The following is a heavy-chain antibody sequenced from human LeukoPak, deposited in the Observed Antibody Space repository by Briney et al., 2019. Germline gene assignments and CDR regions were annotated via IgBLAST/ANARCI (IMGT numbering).Heavy chain of an antibody. J-gene: IGHJ4*02. Sequence: GGSLRLSCVVSGIPFSDYYMNWIRQAPGKGLEWISYISSSSSYTDYADSVKGRFTISRDNAKSALYLKMNSLRLEDTAVYYCAAGTAADFWGQGTLVTVSS. V-gene: IGHV3-11*03. CDR2: ISSSSSYT. CDR1: GIPFSDYY. CDR3: AAGTAADF. D-gene: IGHD6-13*01.